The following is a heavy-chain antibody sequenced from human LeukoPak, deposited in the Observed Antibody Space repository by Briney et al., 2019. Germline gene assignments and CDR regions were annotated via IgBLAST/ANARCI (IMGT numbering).Heavy chain of an antibody. J-gene: IGHJ6*03. CDR3: ARDDWDYYYYYMAV. V-gene: IGHV3-21*01. CDR2: ISSRRRYI. Sequence: GGSLRLSCAASGFTFRSDSMNWVRQARGKGLEWVSSISSRRRYILYADSVKGRFTASRDNAKKSLYLQINSQRDEDTAVYYCARDDWDYYYYYMAVWGKGTTVTVSS. D-gene: IGHD2-21*01. CDR1: GFTFRSDS.